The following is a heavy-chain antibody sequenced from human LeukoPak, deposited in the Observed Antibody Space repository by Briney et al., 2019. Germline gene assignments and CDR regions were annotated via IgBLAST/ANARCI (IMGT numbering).Heavy chain of an antibody. V-gene: IGHV4-38-2*01. CDR1: GYSISSGYY. D-gene: IGHD2-21*01. CDR2: IYHNGNT. J-gene: IGHJ5*02. CDR3: ARRGPYVAVNSPISWFDP. Sequence: SETLSLTCAVSGYSISSGYYWGWIRQPPRKGLEWIGSIYHNGNTYYNPSLKSRVTISVDTSKNEFSLKLSSVTAADTAIYYCARRGPYVAVNSPISWFDPWGQGILVTVSS.